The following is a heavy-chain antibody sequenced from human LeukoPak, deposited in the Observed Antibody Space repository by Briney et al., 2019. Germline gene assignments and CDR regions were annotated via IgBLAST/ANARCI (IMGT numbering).Heavy chain of an antibody. D-gene: IGHD3-10*02. J-gene: IGHJ6*04. V-gene: IGHV3-23*01. CDR2: ISGSGGNT. CDR1: GFTFSNYA. Sequence: GGSLRLSCAASGFTFSNYAMSWVRRAPVKGLKWVSAISGSGGNTYYADSVKGRFTISRDNAKNSLYLQMNSLRAEDTAVYYCAELGITMIGGVWGKGTTVTISS. CDR3: AELGITMIGGV.